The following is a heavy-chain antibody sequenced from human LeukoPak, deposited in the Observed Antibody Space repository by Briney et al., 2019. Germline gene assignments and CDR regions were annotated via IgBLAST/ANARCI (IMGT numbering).Heavy chain of an antibody. Sequence: PGGSLRLSCAASGFTFSSYWMHWVRQAPGKGLMWVSRINSDGSTTTYADSVKGRFTISRGNAKNTLYLQMNSLRAEDTAVYYCARARGRIAVADAFDIWGQGTMVTVSS. J-gene: IGHJ3*02. D-gene: IGHD6-19*01. CDR2: INSDGSTT. V-gene: IGHV3-74*01. CDR3: ARARGRIAVADAFDI. CDR1: GFTFSSYW.